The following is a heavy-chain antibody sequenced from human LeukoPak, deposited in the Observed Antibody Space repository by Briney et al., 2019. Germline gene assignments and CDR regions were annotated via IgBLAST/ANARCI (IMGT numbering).Heavy chain of an antibody. V-gene: IGHV3-7*01. CDR2: IKGDGSER. Sequence: PGGSLRLSCAASGFTFSDSWMTWVRQAPGKGLEWVATIKGDGSERYHVDSVKGRFTISRDNAKNSLYLQMNSLRAEDTAVYYCARVDTAMGYWGQGTLVTVSS. D-gene: IGHD5-18*01. CDR1: GFTFSDSW. J-gene: IGHJ4*02. CDR3: ARVDTAMGY.